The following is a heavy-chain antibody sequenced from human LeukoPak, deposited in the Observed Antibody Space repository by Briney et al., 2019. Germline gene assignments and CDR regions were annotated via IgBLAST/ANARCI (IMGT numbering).Heavy chain of an antibody. J-gene: IGHJ4*02. CDR2: INWNGGST. CDR1: GFTFDDYG. CDR3: ARGFVFNWNDY. D-gene: IGHD1-1*01. Sequence: GGSLRLSCAASGFTFDDYGMSWVRQAPGNGLEWVSGINWNGGSTGYADSVKGRFTISRDNAKNSLYLQMDSLRAEDTALYYCARGFVFNWNDYWGQGTLVTVSS. V-gene: IGHV3-20*04.